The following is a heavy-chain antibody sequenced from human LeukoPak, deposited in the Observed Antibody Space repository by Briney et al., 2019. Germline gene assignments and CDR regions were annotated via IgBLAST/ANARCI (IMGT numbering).Heavy chain of an antibody. CDR1: GFTFNNYG. D-gene: IGHD3-10*01. Sequence: PGGSLRLSCAASGFTFNNYGMHWVRQAPGKGLEWGAVIWYDGYNEFYADSVKGRFTISRDNSKNTLYLQMDSLRAEDTAVYYCARPSYYGSESQLYYFGYWGQGTLVTVSS. CDR3: ARPSYYGSESQLYYFGY. V-gene: IGHV3-33*01. CDR2: IWYDGYNE. J-gene: IGHJ4*02.